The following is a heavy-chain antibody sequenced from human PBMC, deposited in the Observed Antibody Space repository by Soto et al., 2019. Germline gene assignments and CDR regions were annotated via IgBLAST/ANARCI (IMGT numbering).Heavy chain of an antibody. CDR3: ARAGENYYGSGSYYLLRLAPYYMDV. V-gene: IGHV1-46*03. J-gene: IGHJ6*03. CDR2: INPSGGST. D-gene: IGHD3-10*01. Sequence: ASVKVSCKASGYTFTSYYMHWVRQAPGQGLEWMGIINPSGGSTSYAQKFQGRVTMTRDTSTSTVYMELSSLRSEDTAVYYCARAGENYYGSGSYYLLRLAPYYMDVWGKGTTVTVSS. CDR1: GYTFTSYY.